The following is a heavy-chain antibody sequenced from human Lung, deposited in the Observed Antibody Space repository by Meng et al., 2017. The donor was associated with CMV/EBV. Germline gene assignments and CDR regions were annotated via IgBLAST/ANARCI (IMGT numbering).Heavy chain of an antibody. CDR2: IIPIFGKA. CDR3: ATYYYGSGSHGGD. CDR1: GGTFSSYA. V-gene: IGHV1-69*05. J-gene: IGHJ4*02. D-gene: IGHD3-10*01. Sequence: KASGGTFSSYAISWVRQAPGQGLEWMGGIIPIFGKANYAQKFQGRVTITTDESASTAYMELSSLRSEDTAVYYCATYYYGSGSHGGDWGQGTLVTVSS.